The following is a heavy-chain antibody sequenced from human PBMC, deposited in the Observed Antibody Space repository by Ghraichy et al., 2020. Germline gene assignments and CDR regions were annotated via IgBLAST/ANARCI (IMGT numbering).Heavy chain of an antibody. CDR3: ARDSGRHLAIYH. CDR1: GSIVSSNY. Sequence: GVLNISCTASGSIVSSNYMSWVRQAPGKGLEWVSVIFSGGRTSYVDSVKGRFTISRDNSKNSLYLQMNSLRADDTAVYYCARDSGRHLAIYHWGQGTLVTVSS. V-gene: IGHV3-53*01. CDR2: IFSGGRT. D-gene: IGHD3-3*01. J-gene: IGHJ4*02.